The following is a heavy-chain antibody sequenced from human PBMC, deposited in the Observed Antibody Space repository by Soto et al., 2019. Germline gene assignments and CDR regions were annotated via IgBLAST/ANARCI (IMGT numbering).Heavy chain of an antibody. V-gene: IGHV3-23*01. CDR1: GFTFSSYA. J-gene: IGHJ4*02. D-gene: IGHD6-13*01. CDR2: ISGSGGST. CDR3: AKSHSSSWYYFDY. Sequence: HPGGSLRLSCAASGFTFSSYAMSWVRQAPGKGLEWVSAISGSGGSTYYADTVKGRFTISRDNSKNTLYLQMNSLRAEDTAVYYCAKSHSSSWYYFDYWGQGALVTVSS.